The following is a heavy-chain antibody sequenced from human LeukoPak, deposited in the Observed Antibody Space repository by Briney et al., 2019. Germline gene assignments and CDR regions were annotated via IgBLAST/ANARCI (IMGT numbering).Heavy chain of an antibody. Sequence: PSETLSLTCTVSGGSVNSGSYYWSWIRQPPGKGLEWIGYIYYSGSTNYNPSLKSRVTMSVDTSKNQFSLNLSSVTAADTAVYYCARGPYSSRYDYWGQGTVVTVSS. CDR1: GGSVNSGSYY. J-gene: IGHJ4*02. CDR2: IYYSGST. D-gene: IGHD6-13*01. V-gene: IGHV4-61*01. CDR3: ARGPYSSRYDY.